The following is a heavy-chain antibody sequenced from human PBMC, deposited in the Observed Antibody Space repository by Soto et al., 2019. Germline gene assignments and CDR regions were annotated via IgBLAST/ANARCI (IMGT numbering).Heavy chain of an antibody. CDR3: ARDFGGEGYNVWADC. CDR1: GFTLSTYS. V-gene: IGHV3-21*06. D-gene: IGHD3-3*01. J-gene: IGHJ4*02. Sequence: GGSRRLSCAASGFTLSTYSMNWVRQGPGKGLEWVSSISSSTTYIYYAESVKGRFTISRDNAKNSVYLHMNSLRAEDTAVYYCARDFGGEGYNVWADCWGQGTMVIVSS. CDR2: ISSSTTYI.